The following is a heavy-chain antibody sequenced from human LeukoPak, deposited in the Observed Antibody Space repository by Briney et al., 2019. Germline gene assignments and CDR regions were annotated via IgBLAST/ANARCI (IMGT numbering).Heavy chain of an antibody. CDR2: IKGDERST. CDR1: GFTFSSYW. J-gene: IGHJ4*02. V-gene: IGHV3-74*01. CDR3: VRGQLWSYYHDY. Sequence: PGGSLRLSCAASGFTFSSYWLHWVRQAPGKGLVWVSRIKGDERSTNYADSVKGRFTISRDNAKNTVYPEMNSLRAGDTAVYYCVRGQLWSYYHDYWGQGTLVTVSS. D-gene: IGHD5-18*01.